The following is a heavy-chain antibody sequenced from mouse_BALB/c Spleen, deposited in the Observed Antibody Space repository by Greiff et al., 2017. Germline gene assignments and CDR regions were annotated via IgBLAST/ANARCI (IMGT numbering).Heavy chain of an antibody. CDR2: FEAYYGGT. CDR3: ARGVIRYFFGY. D-gene: IGHD1-1*01. J-gene: IGHJ2*01. Sequence: EVQLQQSGPELEEPGASVPISGKASVYSAAGDNINGVTQGNGNSVEWIGIFEAYYGGTSYNQKFKGRATLTVDKSSSAAYMQLKSLTSEDAAVYYCARGVIRYFFGYRGQGT. CDR1: VYSAAGDN. V-gene: IGHV1-39*01.